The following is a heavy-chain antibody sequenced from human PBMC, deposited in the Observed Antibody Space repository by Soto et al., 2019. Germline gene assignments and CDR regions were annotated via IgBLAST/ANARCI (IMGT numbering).Heavy chain of an antibody. CDR1: GGSISSYY. J-gene: IGHJ4*02. CDR3: ARTMWFGELSYYYFDY. V-gene: IGHV4-59*01. CDR2: IYYSGST. D-gene: IGHD3-10*01. Sequence: QVQLQESGPGLVKPSETLSLTCTVSGGSISSYYWSWIRQPPGKGLEWIGYIYYSGSTNYNPSLKSRVTISVDTSKNQFSLKLSSVTAADTAVYYCARTMWFGELSYYYFDYWGQGTLVTVSS.